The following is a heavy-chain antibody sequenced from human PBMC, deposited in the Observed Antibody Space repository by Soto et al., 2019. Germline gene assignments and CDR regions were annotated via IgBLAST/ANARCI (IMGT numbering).Heavy chain of an antibody. D-gene: IGHD3-10*01. Sequence: GGSLRLSCAASGFTFSNAWMSWVRQAPGKGLEWVGRIKSKTDGGTTDYAAPVKGRFTISRDDSKNTLYLQMNSLKTEDTAVYYCTRTPVDGSDFDYWGQGTLVTVSS. J-gene: IGHJ4*02. CDR2: IKSKTDGGTT. CDR3: TRTPVDGSDFDY. V-gene: IGHV3-15*01. CDR1: GFTFSNAW.